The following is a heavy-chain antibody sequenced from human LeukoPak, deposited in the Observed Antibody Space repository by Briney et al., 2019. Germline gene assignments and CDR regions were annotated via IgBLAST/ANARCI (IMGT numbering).Heavy chain of an antibody. CDR1: GFTFSSYG. CDR2: IWYDGSNK. J-gene: IGHJ6*02. V-gene: IGHV3-33*01. CDR3: ARDRSLGGYYDLPPGRMDV. Sequence: AGGSLRLSCAASGFTFSSYGMHWVRQAPGKGLEWVAVIWYDGSNKYYADSVKGRFTISRDNSKNTLYLQMNSLRAEDTAVYYCARDRSLGGYYDLPPGRMDVWGQGTTVTVSS. D-gene: IGHD3-3*01.